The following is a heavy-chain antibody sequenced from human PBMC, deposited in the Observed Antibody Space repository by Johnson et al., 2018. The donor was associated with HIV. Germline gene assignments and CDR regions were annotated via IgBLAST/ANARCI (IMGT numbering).Heavy chain of an antibody. CDR2: ISYDGSNK. D-gene: IGHD3-10*01. J-gene: IGHJ3*02. CDR3: AKVAQGVDDAFDI. Sequence: QEQLVESGGGLVQPGGSLRLSCAASGFMFSSYAMHWVRQAPGKGLEWVAVISYDGSNKYYADSVKGRFTISRDNSKNTLYLQMNSLRAEDTAVYYCAKVAQGVDDAFDIWGQGTMVTVSS. V-gene: IGHV3-30*04. CDR1: GFMFSSYA.